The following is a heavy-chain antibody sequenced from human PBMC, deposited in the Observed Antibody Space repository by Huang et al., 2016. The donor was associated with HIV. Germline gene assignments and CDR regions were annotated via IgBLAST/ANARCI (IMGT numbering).Heavy chain of an antibody. CDR1: GGSISSSSYY. D-gene: IGHD6-19*01. CDR3: ARHGRVAGHYYNNMDV. Sequence: LQLQESGPGLVKSSETLSLICTVSGGSISSSSYYWGWIRQPPGKGPEWIGSIYYRGNTYYNPPLKSRVTMSVATSKNQFSLKVNSVTAADTAVYYCARHGRVAGHYYNNMDVWGRGTTVTVSS. CDR2: IYYRGNT. J-gene: IGHJ6*02. V-gene: IGHV4-39*01.